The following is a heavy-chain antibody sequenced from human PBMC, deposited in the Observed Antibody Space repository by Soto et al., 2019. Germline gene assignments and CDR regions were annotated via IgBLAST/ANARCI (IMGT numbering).Heavy chain of an antibody. Sequence: QEQLVQSGAEVKKPGASVKVSCKTSGYTFTDYDINWVRQATGLGLEWIGWMNPNSGETGYAQKFQGIVTMTRRASLSTAYLELSSLRSEDTAVYYGARVAVAARPRWYNWFDPWGQGTLVTVSS. CDR1: GYTFTDYD. J-gene: IGHJ5*02. CDR2: MNPNSGET. D-gene: IGHD2-15*01. V-gene: IGHV1-8*01. CDR3: ARVAVAARPRWYNWFDP.